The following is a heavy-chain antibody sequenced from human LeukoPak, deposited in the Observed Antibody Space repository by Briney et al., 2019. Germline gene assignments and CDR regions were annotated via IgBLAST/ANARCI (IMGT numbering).Heavy chain of an antibody. D-gene: IGHD3-22*01. Sequence: SETLSLTCTVSGGSISSSSYYWGWIRQPPGKGLEWIGSIYYSGSTYYNPSLKSRVTISVDTSKNQFSLKLSSVTAADTAVYYCARGTYYYDRAFDIWGQGTMVTVSS. CDR3: ARGTYYYDRAFDI. CDR1: GGSISSSSYY. CDR2: IYYSGST. J-gene: IGHJ3*02. V-gene: IGHV4-39*07.